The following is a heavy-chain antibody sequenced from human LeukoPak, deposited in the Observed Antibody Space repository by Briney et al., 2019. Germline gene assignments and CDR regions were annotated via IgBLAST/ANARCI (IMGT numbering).Heavy chain of an antibody. CDR1: GFAFPNYW. V-gene: IGHV3-7*01. CDR2: IGKDGSEK. D-gene: IGHD2-15*01. CDR3: TRDIVYLQLEY. J-gene: IGHJ4*02. Sequence: GGSLRPSCAASGFAFPNYWMVWVRQAPGKGLEWVASIGKDGSEKSYVDSVKGRFTISRDNARNSLYLQMSSLRVEDTAVYYRTRDIVYLQLEYWGQGALVTVSS.